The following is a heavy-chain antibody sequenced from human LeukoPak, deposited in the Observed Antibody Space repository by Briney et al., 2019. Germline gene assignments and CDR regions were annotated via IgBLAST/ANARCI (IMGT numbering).Heavy chain of an antibody. V-gene: IGHV3-53*01. Sequence: GGSLRLSCAASGFTVSSNYMSWVRQAPGKGLEWVSVIYSGGSTYYADSVKGRFTISRDNSKNTLYLQMNSLRAEDTAVYYCARSSIAARPFDCWGQGTLVTVSS. D-gene: IGHD6-6*01. CDR1: GFTVSSNY. CDR3: ARSSIAARPFDC. J-gene: IGHJ4*02. CDR2: IYSGGST.